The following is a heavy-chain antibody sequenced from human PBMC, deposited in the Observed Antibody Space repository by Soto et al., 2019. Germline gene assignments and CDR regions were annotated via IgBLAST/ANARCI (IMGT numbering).Heavy chain of an antibody. Sequence: QVQLVESGGGVVQPGRSLRLSCGASGFKFSTYGMHWVRQAPGKGLEWVAVISYDGNNKDYADSVKGRFTISRDNSKNTSLLQMNSLRAEDSAVYYCAEGLVGYVCVVQDYYFGMDVWGQGTTVAVSS. V-gene: IGHV3-30*03. D-gene: IGHD1-26*01. J-gene: IGHJ6*02. CDR2: ISYDGNNK. CDR1: GFKFSTYG. CDR3: AEGLVGYVCVVQDYYFGMDV.